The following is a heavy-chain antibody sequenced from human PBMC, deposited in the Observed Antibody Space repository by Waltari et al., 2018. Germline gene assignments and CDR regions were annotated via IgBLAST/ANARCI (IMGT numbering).Heavy chain of an antibody. CDR3: ATHGGWSGYSYYLDY. D-gene: IGHD3-3*01. J-gene: IGHJ4*02. V-gene: IGHV1-24*01. CDR1: GYTLTELY. Sequence: QVQLVQSGAEVKKPGASVKVPCKVSGYTLTELYMRWVRPAAGIGLEWMGGFDPEDGETIYAQKCQSRVTMTDDTTTDTAYMELSRLRSEDTAVYYCATHGGWSGYSYYLDYWGQGTLVTVSS. CDR2: FDPEDGET.